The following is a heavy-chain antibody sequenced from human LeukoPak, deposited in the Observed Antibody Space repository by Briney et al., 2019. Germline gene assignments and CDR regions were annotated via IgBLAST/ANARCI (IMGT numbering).Heavy chain of an antibody. CDR3: AKDSSGYYFGLPGDAFDI. J-gene: IGHJ3*02. Sequence: GGSLRLSCEASGLIFRSFVMSWVRQVPGKGPEWVSGISGSGDTTYYADSVKGRFTISRDDSKNTLYLQMNSLRAEDTAVYYCAKDSSGYYFGLPGDAFDIWGQGTMVTVSS. V-gene: IGHV3-23*01. CDR2: ISGSGDTT. CDR1: GLIFRSFV. D-gene: IGHD3-22*01.